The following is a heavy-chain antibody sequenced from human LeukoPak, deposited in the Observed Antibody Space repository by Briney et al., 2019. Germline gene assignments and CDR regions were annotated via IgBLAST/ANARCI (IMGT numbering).Heavy chain of an antibody. Sequence: PGGSLRLSCAASGFTFSSYSMNWVRQAPGKGLEWVSYISSSSSTIYYADSVKGRFTIYRNNVKNSLYLQMNSLRAEDTAVYYCAREEYQLLYGFDYWGQGTLVTVSS. V-gene: IGHV3-48*01. CDR2: ISSSSSTI. J-gene: IGHJ4*02. CDR1: GFTFSSYS. CDR3: AREEYQLLYGFDY. D-gene: IGHD2-2*02.